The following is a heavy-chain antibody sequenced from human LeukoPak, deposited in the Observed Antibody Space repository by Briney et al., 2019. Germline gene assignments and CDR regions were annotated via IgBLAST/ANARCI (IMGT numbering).Heavy chain of an antibody. CDR1: GFTFSSHA. Sequence: PGRSLRLSCAASGFTFSSHAMHWVRQAPGKGLEWVAVISYDGSNKYYADSVKGRFTISRDNSKNTLYLQMNSLRAEDTAVYYCARRLSDLPFDYWGQGTLVTVSS. CDR2: ISYDGSNK. J-gene: IGHJ4*02. V-gene: IGHV3-30*04. D-gene: IGHD2-2*01. CDR3: ARRLSDLPFDY.